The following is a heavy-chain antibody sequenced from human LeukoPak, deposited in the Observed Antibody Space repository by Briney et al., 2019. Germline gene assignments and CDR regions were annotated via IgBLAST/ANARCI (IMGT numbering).Heavy chain of an antibody. CDR1: GGTFSSYA. CDR3: ASSGWSYYGSGSYYGDY. V-gene: IGHV1-69*04. Sequence: SVKVSCKASGGTFSSYAISWVRQAPGQGLEWMGRIIPILGIANYAQKFQGRVTITADKSTSTAYMELSSLRSEDTAVYYCASSGWSYYGSGSYYGDYWGQGTLVTVSS. J-gene: IGHJ4*02. CDR2: IIPILGIA. D-gene: IGHD3-10*01.